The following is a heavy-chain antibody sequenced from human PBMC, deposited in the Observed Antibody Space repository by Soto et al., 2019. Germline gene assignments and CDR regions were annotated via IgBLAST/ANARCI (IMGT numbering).Heavy chain of an antibody. CDR1: GFTLSNYG. CDR2: ISGSDGST. J-gene: IGHJ4*02. Sequence: EVQLLESGGGLVKPGGSLRLSCAASGFTLSNYGMNWVRQAPGKGLEWVTGISGSDGSTYYADSVKGRFTISRDSSKNTLYLQMNTLRAEDTAVYYCAKDTYYDWGQGTLVTVSS. V-gene: IGHV3-23*01. D-gene: IGHD3-16*01. CDR3: AKDTYYD.